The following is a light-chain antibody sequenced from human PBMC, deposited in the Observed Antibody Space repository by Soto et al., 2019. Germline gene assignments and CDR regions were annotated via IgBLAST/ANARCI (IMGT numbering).Light chain of an antibody. V-gene: IGKV3-20*01. CDR3: QQYGSSPGT. CDR2: GAS. Sequence: EIVLTQSPGTLSLSPGERATLSCTASQSVSCSYLAWYQQKPGQAPRLLIYGASSRATGIPDRFSGSGSGTDFTLTISRLEPEDFAVYYCQQYGSSPGTFGQGTKVEIK. J-gene: IGKJ1*01. CDR1: QSVSCSY.